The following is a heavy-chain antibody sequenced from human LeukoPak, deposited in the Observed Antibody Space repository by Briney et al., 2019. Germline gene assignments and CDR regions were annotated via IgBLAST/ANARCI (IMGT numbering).Heavy chain of an antibody. CDR2: FYVGGAT. D-gene: IGHD5-24*01. CDR3: ARGDGYNFFDY. CDR1: GFXVTNNY. V-gene: IGHV3-53*01. Sequence: GGSLRLSCAVSGFXVTNNYMSWVRQAPGKGLEWVSVFYVGGATYYADSVKGRFTISIDNSENSLYLQMKSLRAEDTAVYYCARGDGYNFFDYWGQGTLVTVSS. J-gene: IGHJ4*02.